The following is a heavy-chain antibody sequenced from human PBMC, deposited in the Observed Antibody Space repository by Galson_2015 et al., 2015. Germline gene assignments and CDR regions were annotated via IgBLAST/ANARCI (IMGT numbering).Heavy chain of an antibody. CDR2: ISGSGGST. CDR3: AKDAGFWSGYSEYYFDY. Sequence: SLRLSCAASGFTFSSYAMSWVRQAPGKGLEWVSAISGSGGSTYYADSVKGRFTISRDNSKNTLYLQMNSLRAEDTAVYYCAKDAGFWSGYSEYYFDYWGQGTLVTVSS. J-gene: IGHJ4*02. D-gene: IGHD3-3*01. CDR1: GFTFSSYA. V-gene: IGHV3-23*01.